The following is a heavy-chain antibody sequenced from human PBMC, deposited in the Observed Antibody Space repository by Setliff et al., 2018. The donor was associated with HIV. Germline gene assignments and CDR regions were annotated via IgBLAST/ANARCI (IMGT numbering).Heavy chain of an antibody. Sequence: LGESLKISCKGFGYSFSDNWIGWVRQMPGKGLEWMGIIYPDDSATRYSSSFQGQVTISADKSINTAYLRWRSLRASDTAIYFCAKHGFERKSPYNWFDSWGQGTLVTVSS. CDR2: IYPDDSAT. CDR1: GYSFSDNW. V-gene: IGHV5-51*01. D-gene: IGHD3-16*01. CDR3: AKHGFERKSPYNWFDS. J-gene: IGHJ5*01.